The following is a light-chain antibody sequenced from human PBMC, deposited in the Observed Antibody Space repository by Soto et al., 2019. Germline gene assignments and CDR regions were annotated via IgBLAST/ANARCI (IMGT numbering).Light chain of an antibody. J-gene: IGKJ1*01. V-gene: IGKV3-20*01. CDR3: QEYDISPWT. CDR2: DSS. CDR1: QSLSSNF. Sequence: EIVLTQSPATLSLSPGERATLSCRASQSLSSNFLAWYQQKPGQPPRLLIYDSSTRATGFPDRFSGSGSGTDFTLTIIGLEPEDFAVYYGQEYDISPWTIGQGTKVEIK.